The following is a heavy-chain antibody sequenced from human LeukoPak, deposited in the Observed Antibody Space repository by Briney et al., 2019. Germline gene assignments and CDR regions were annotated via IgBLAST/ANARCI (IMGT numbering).Heavy chain of an antibody. V-gene: IGHV1-8*01. Sequence: ASVKVSCKASGYTFTSYDINWVRQAPGQGLEWMGWMNPNSGNTGYAQKFQGRVTMTRNTSISTAYMELSSLRSEDTAVYYCARGPPYCGGDCHFFDYWGQGTLVTVSS. CDR2: MNPNSGNT. D-gene: IGHD2-21*02. CDR3: ARGPPYCGGDCHFFDY. J-gene: IGHJ4*02. CDR1: GYTFTSYD.